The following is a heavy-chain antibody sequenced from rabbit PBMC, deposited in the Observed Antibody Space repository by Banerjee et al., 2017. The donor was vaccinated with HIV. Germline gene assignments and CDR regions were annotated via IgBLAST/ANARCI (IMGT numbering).Heavy chain of an antibody. CDR1: GFSFSYKYE. J-gene: IGHJ4*01. V-gene: IGHV1S45*01. CDR3: ARDLAGAIGWNFNL. Sequence: QEQLEESGGDLVKPEGSLTLTCTASGFSFSYKYEMCWVRQAPGKGLEWIACINTSSGNTVYATWAKGRFTISKTSSTTVTLQMTSLTAADTATYFCARDLAGAIGWNFNLWGPGTLVTVS. D-gene: IGHD4-1*01. CDR2: INTSSGNT.